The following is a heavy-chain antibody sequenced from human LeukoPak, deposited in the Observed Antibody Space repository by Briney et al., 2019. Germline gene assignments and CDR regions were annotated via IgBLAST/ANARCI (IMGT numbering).Heavy chain of an antibody. V-gene: IGHV4-4*08. CDR2: IYSTGKN. J-gene: IGHJ4*02. D-gene: IGHD6-19*01. CDR1: GGSITSHY. CDR3: VRRDTGWNYFDY. Sequence: SETLSLTCAVSGGSITSHYWGSIRQPPGKGLQWIGDIYSTGKNNYNPSLKSRVTISLDTSKSHLSLNLTSVLAADTAIYYCVRRDTGWNYFDYWGQGILVTVSS.